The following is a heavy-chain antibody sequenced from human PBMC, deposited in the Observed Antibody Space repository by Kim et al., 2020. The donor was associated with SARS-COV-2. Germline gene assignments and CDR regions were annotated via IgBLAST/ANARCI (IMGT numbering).Heavy chain of an antibody. CDR3: ARLPELLYYYYGMDV. CDR2: IYPGDSDT. D-gene: IGHD1-26*01. Sequence: GESLKISCKGSGYSFTSYWIGWVRQMPGKGLEWMGIIYPGDSDTRYSPSFQGQVTISADKSISTAYLQWSSLKASDTAMYYCARLPELLYYYYGMDVWGQGTTVTVSS. J-gene: IGHJ6*02. CDR1: GYSFTSYW. V-gene: IGHV5-51*01.